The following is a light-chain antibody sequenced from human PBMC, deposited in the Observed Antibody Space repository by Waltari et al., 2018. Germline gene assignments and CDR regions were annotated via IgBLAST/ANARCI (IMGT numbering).Light chain of an antibody. CDR2: DVS. Sequence: QSALTQPASVSGSPGQSITISCTGTRSDVGGYNYVSWYQQHPGKAPKLMIYDVSKRTSGVSNRFSGSKSGNTASLTISGLQAEDEADYYCSSYTSSSTWVFGGRTKLTVL. J-gene: IGLJ3*02. CDR3: SSYTSSSTWV. CDR1: RSDVGGYNY. V-gene: IGLV2-14*01.